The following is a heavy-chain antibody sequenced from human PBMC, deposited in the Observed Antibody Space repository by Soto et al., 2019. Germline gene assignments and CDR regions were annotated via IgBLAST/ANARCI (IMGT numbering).Heavy chain of an antibody. J-gene: IGHJ4*02. CDR1: GYTFISYG. V-gene: IGHV1-18*01. CDR3: ARAGYSTRWLGLLATGAHGVEIDY. Sequence: QMQLVQSGTEVKKPGATVRVSCKASGYTFISYGISWVRQAPGQGLEWMGWMSTYNGNTNYAQKFQGRVTMATDTPTRPAHMELRSLRPDDTAVYCWARAGYSTRWLGLLATGAHGVEIDYGGKGPQVPVSS. CDR2: MSTYNGNT. D-gene: IGHD6-13*01.